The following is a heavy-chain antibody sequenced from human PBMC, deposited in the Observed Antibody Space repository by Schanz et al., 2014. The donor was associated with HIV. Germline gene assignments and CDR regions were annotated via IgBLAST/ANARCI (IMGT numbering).Heavy chain of an antibody. CDR3: ARGEAITYYYHYYGMDV. D-gene: IGHD1-20*01. Sequence: QVQLVESGGGVVQPGRSLRLSCAASGFTFSSYGMHWVRQAPGKGLEWVAVIWYDGSNKYYADSVKGRFTISRDNSKKTLYLQMKRLRAEDTAVYYCARGEAITYYYHYYGMDVWGQGTTVTVSS. V-gene: IGHV3-33*01. J-gene: IGHJ6*02. CDR2: IWYDGSNK. CDR1: GFTFSSYG.